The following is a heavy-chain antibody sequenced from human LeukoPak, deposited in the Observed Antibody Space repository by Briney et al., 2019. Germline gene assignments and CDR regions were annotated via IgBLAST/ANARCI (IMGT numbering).Heavy chain of an antibody. J-gene: IGHJ4*02. CDR3: ARDPFAYDFLYYFDY. Sequence: GGSLRLSCAASGFTFSSYAMHWVRQAPGKGLEWVAVISYDGSNKYYADSVKGRFTISRDNSKNTLYLQMNSLRAEDTAVYYCARDPFAYDFLYYFDYWGQGTLVTVSS. CDR2: ISYDGSNK. D-gene: IGHD3-3*01. V-gene: IGHV3-30-3*01. CDR1: GFTFSSYA.